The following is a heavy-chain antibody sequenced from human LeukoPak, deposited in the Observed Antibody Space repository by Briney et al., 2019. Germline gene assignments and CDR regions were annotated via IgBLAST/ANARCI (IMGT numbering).Heavy chain of an antibody. D-gene: IGHD6-6*01. CDR1: GYTFTSYD. V-gene: IGHV1-8*01. J-gene: IGHJ6*03. CDR3: ARAAKYSSSSKGYYYYYMDV. Sequence: ASVKVSCKASGYTFTSYDINRVRQATGQGLEWMGWMNPNSGNTGYAQKFQGRVTMTRNTSISIAYMELSSLRSEDTAVYYCARAAKYSSSSKGYYYYYMDVWGKGTTVTVSS. CDR2: MNPNSGNT.